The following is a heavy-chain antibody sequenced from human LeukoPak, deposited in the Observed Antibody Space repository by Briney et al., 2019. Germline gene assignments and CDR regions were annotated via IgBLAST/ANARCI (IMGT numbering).Heavy chain of an antibody. CDR1: GYGFTSYW. Sequence: GESLKISCRGSGYGFTSYWIAWVRQMPGKGLEWMGIIYPGDSDIRYIPSSQGQVTISADKSINTAYLQWSSLKASDTAIYYCARSASRYFDWFDYWGQGTLVTVSS. CDR3: ARSASRYFDWFDY. D-gene: IGHD3-9*01. J-gene: IGHJ4*02. V-gene: IGHV5-51*01. CDR2: IYPGDSDI.